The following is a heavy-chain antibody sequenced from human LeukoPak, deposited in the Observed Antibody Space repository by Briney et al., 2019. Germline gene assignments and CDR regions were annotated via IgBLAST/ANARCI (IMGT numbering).Heavy chain of an antibody. CDR3: ARGGYSSTQEGFDY. CDR2: IYYSGST. V-gene: IGHV4-59*01. Sequence: SETLSLTCTVSGGSISSYYWSWIRQPPGKGLEWIGYIYYSGSTNYNPSLKSRVTISVDTSKNQFSLKLSSVTAADTAVYYSARGGYSSTQEGFDYWGQGTLVTVSS. J-gene: IGHJ4*02. D-gene: IGHD5-12*01. CDR1: GGSISSYY.